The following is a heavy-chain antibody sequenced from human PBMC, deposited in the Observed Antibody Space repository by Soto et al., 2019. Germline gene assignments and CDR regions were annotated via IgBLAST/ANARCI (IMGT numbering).Heavy chain of an antibody. CDR2: IIPIFETA. CDR3: AIGDRSSWIGNH. V-gene: IGHV1-69*01. J-gene: IGHJ4*02. Sequence: QVHLVQSGAEVTKAGSSVKVSCKASGGTFSSHAFSWVRQAPGQGLEWVGGIIPIFETANYAQEFQGRVTISADVSTNTVILELNNLRSDDTALYFCAIGDRSSWIGNHWGPGTQVTVS. CDR1: GGTFSSHA. D-gene: IGHD2-2*03.